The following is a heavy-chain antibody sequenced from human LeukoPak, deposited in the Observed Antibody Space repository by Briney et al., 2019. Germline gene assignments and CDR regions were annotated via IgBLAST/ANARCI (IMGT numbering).Heavy chain of an antibody. J-gene: IGHJ5*02. CDR2: IYYSGST. V-gene: IGHV4-61*01. CDR3: AGEIRSRSSGLVRP. Sequence: PSETLSLTCTVSGGSVSSGSYYWSWIRQPPGKGLEWIGYIYYSGSTNYNPSLKSRVTISVDTSKNQFSLKLSSVTAADTAVYYRAGEIRSRSSGLVRPWGQGTLVTVSP. CDR1: GGSVSSGSYY. D-gene: IGHD3-10*01.